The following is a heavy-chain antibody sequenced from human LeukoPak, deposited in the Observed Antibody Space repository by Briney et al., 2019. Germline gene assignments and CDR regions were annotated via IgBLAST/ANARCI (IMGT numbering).Heavy chain of an antibody. J-gene: IGHJ4*02. CDR2: IKQDGSEK. CDR3: ARARFGYGHYYFDY. Sequence: GGSLRLSCAASAFTFSTYWMSWVRQAPGKGLEWVANIKQDGSEKYYVDSVKGRFTISRDNAKDSLYLQMNSLRAEDTAVYYCARARFGYGHYYFDYWGQGALVTVSS. CDR1: AFTFSTYW. V-gene: IGHV3-7*04. D-gene: IGHD3-10*01.